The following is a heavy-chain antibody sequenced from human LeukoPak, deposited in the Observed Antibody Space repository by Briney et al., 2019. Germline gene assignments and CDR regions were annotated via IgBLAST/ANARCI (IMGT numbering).Heavy chain of an antibody. CDR2: ISSSSSTI. Sequence: GGSLRLSFAASGXTFSSYSMNWVRQAPGKGLEWVSYISSSSSTIYYADSVKGRFTISRDNAKNSLYLQMNSLRDEDTAVYYCAREGNREVAATENYYYYYGMDVWGQGTTVTVSS. V-gene: IGHV3-48*02. CDR3: AREGNREVAATENYYYYYGMDV. D-gene: IGHD2-15*01. J-gene: IGHJ6*02. CDR1: GXTFSSYS.